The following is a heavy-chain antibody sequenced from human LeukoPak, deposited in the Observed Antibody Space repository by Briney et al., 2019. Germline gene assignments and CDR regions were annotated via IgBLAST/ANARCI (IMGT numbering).Heavy chain of an antibody. CDR3: ARDRDWEPQGMDV. J-gene: IGHJ6*02. D-gene: IGHD1-26*01. CDR1: GFSFSDFD. V-gene: IGHV3-30*02. CDR2: IRSDGSNT. Sequence: GGSLRLSWATSGFSFSDFDMQWVRQAPGQGLEWVAFIRSDGSNTCYGDSVKGRFTISRDNSKNTLYLQMNSLRAEDTAVYYCARDRDWEPQGMDVWGQGTTVTVSS.